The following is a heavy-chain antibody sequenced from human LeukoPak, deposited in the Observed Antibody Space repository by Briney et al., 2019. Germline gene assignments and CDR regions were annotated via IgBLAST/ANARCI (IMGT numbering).Heavy chain of an antibody. CDR2: IYTGGTT. CDR1: GFSVSSNY. J-gene: IGHJ4*02. V-gene: IGHV3-66*02. Sequence: GGSLRLSCAASGFSVSSNYMNWVRQAPGEGVEWGSAIYTGGTTYYADSVKGRFTISRDNSKTTSYLQMNSLRAEDTAVYYCARDKLGSGYSSDFDYWGPGTLVTVSS. CDR3: ARDKLGSGYSSDFDY. D-gene: IGHD6-19*01.